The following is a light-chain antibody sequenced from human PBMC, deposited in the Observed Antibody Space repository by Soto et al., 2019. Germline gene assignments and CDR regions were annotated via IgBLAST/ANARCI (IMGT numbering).Light chain of an antibody. CDR2: TIS. V-gene: IGLV7-43*01. CDR1: TGAVTSDSY. J-gene: IGLJ1*01. CDR3: LLYYVGAHV. Sequence: QTVVTQEPSLTVSPGGTVTLTCASSTGAVTSDSYPSWFQQKPGQAPRALIYTISNKHSWTPARFAGSLLGGKAALTLSDVQPEDEAAYFCLLYYVGAHVFGPGTKLTVL.